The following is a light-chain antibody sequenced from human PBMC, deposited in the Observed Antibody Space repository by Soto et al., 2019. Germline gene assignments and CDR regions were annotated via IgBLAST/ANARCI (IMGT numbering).Light chain of an antibody. CDR2: DVS. Sequence: QSALTQPASVSGSPGQSITISCTGTSSDVGGYNYVSWYQQHPGKAPKFILYDVSNRPSGVSNRFSGSKSGNTASLTISGLQAEDEADYFCNSYTSSNTYVFGTGTKFTVL. CDR3: NSYTSSNTYV. J-gene: IGLJ1*01. V-gene: IGLV2-14*01. CDR1: SSDVGGYNY.